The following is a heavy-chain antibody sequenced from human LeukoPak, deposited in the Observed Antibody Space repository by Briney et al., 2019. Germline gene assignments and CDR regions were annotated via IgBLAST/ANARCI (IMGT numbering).Heavy chain of an antibody. J-gene: IGHJ3*02. CDR3: ARDSKSTADAFDI. V-gene: IGHV4-4*02. CDR1: GDSITSSHW. D-gene: IGHD5/OR15-5a*01. CDR2: TYHSDYT. Sequence: SETLSLTCTVSGDSITSSHWWSWIRQSPGKGLEWIGNTYHSDYTNYNPSLKGRATISVDKSKNQLSLKVISVTAADTAMYYCARDSKSTADAFDIWGQGTMVTVSS.